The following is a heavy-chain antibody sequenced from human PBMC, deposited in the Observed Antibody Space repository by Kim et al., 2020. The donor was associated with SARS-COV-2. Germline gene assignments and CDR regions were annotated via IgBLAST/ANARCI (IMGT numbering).Heavy chain of an antibody. D-gene: IGHD3-22*01. CDR2: ISSSSSYI. CDR1: GFTFSSYS. Sequence: GGSLRLSCAASGFTFSSYSMNWVRQAPGKGLEWVSSISSSSSYIYYADSVKGRFTISRDNAKNSLYLQMNSLRAEDTAVYYCARERRDYDSSGYYLDYWGQGTLVTVSS. CDR3: ARERRDYDSSGYYLDY. J-gene: IGHJ4*02. V-gene: IGHV3-21*04.